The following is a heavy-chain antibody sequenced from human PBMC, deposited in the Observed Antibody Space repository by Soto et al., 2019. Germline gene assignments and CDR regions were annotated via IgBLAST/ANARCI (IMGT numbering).Heavy chain of an antibody. CDR2: IYWDNDR. CDR3: VHRVDLWT. J-gene: IGHJ5*02. Sequence: QITLKESGPTLVKPTQTLTLTCTFSGFSLSTSGVDVGWIRQPPGKALEWLALIYWDNDRRYSPSLKIRLTITKDTSKNQVVLTMTNMDPVDTSTYYCVHRVDLWTWGQGTLVTVSS. V-gene: IGHV2-5*02. CDR1: GFSLSTSGVD. D-gene: IGHD3-10*01.